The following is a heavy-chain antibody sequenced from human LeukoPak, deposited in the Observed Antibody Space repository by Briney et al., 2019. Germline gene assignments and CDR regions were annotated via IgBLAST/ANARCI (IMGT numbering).Heavy chain of an antibody. Sequence: PSETLSLTCTVSGGSISSSNYYWGWIRQPPGRGLEWIGSIYYTGSTYYNPSLKSRVTISVDTSENQFSLKLSSVTAADTAIYHCALVAYCSGGSCRPSNYWGQGTLVTVSS. CDR1: GGSISSSNYY. CDR3: ALVAYCSGGSCRPSNY. V-gene: IGHV4-39*01. J-gene: IGHJ4*02. D-gene: IGHD2-15*01. CDR2: IYYTGST.